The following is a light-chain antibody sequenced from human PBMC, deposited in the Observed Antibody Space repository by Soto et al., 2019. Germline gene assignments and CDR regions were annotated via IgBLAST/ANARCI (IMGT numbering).Light chain of an antibody. Sequence: SALTQPPSAYGSPGQSVTISCTGTSSDVGGYHYVSWYQQHPGKAPKLMIYEVSKRPSGVPDRFSGSKSGNTASLTVSGLQAEDEADYYCSSYAGSNNFVVFGGGTKLTVL. CDR2: EVS. V-gene: IGLV2-8*01. CDR3: SSYAGSNNFVV. CDR1: SSDVGGYHY. J-gene: IGLJ2*01.